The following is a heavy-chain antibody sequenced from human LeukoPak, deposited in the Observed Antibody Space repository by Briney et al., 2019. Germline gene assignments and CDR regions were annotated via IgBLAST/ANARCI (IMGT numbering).Heavy chain of an antibody. D-gene: IGHD3-3*01. J-gene: IGHJ5*02. CDR1: GGSISGYY. V-gene: IGHV4-59*01. CDR3: ARGTIFGVATNWFDP. CDR2: IYYSGST. Sequence: PSETLSLTCTVSGGSISGYYWTWIRQPPGKGLEWIGYIYYSGSTNYNPSLKSRVIILVDTSKNRFSLKLSSVTAADTAVYYCARGTIFGVATNWFDPWGQGTLVTVSS.